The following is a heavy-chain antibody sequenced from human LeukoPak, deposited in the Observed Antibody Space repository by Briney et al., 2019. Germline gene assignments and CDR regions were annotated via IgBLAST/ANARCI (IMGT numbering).Heavy chain of an antibody. CDR3: ARRNVVGGSYYFDY. CDR1: GGSISSSSYY. D-gene: IGHD1-26*01. CDR2: IYYSGST. Sequence: PSETLSLTCTVSGGSISSSSYYWGWIRQPPGKGLERIGSIYYSGSTYYNPSLKSRVTISVDTSKNQFSLKLSSVTAADTAVYYCARRNVVGGSYYFDYWGQGTLVTVSS. V-gene: IGHV4-39*01. J-gene: IGHJ4*02.